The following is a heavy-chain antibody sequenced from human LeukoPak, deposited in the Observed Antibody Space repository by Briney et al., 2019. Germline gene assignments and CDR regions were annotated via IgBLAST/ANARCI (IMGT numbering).Heavy chain of an antibody. CDR3: TKIANGGLSDY. CDR2: IHYSGNT. J-gene: IGHJ4*02. D-gene: IGHD2-8*01. Sequence: SETLSLTCTVSGGSISGYYWAWIRQPPGKVLEWIGYIHYSGNTNYNSSLKSRVTMSVDTSKNQFSLKLTSVTAADTAVYYCTKIANGGLSDYWGQGTLVTVSS. CDR1: GGSISGYY. V-gene: IGHV4-59*01.